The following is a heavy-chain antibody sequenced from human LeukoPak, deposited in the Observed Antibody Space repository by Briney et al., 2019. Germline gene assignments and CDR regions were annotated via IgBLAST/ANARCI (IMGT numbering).Heavy chain of an antibody. Sequence: GGSLRLSCATSGFTSSSYAMSWVRQAPGKGLDWVPTISGSGTSTYYADSVKGRFIISRDNSKNTLYLQMNTLRPEDTAVYYCAKKGSNYDFWSAYLDYWGQGTLVTVSS. CDR3: AKKGSNYDFWSAYLDY. CDR1: GFTSSSYA. V-gene: IGHV3-23*01. J-gene: IGHJ4*02. CDR2: ISGSGTST. D-gene: IGHD3-3*01.